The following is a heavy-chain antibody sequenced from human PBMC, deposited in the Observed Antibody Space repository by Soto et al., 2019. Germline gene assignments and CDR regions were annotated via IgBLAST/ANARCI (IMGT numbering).Heavy chain of an antibody. CDR2: ISYDGSKK. Sequence: QVQLVESGGGVVQPGRSLRLSCAASGFIFSSYAMHWVRQAPGKGLEGVAVISYDGSKKYYADSEKGRYTISRDDSKNTLYLQMNSLRAEDTAVYYCARAPHGMDVWGQGTTVTVSS. J-gene: IGHJ6*02. CDR3: ARAPHGMDV. V-gene: IGHV3-30-3*01. CDR1: GFIFSSYA.